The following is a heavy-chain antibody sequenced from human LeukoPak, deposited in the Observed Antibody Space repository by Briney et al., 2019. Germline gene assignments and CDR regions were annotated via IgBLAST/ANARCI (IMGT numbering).Heavy chain of an antibody. V-gene: IGHV3-23*01. J-gene: IGHJ4*02. CDR2: ICGSGGST. CDR1: GFTFSSYA. CDR3: AKERRQQLVPHYFDS. Sequence: PGGSLRLSSAASGFTFSSYAMSWVRQAPGKGLEWVSAICGSGGSTYYAHSVKGRFTISRNNSKNTPYLQMNSLTAQDPAVYYFAKERRQQLVPHYFDSWGQGTLVTVSP. D-gene: IGHD6-13*01.